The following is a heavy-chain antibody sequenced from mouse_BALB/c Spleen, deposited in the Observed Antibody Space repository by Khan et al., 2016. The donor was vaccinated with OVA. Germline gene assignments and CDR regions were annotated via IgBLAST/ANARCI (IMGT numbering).Heavy chain of an antibody. CDR3: ARHAYYGNLMDY. CDR1: GFTFSSYT. Sequence: EVELVESGGGLVQPGGSLKLSCAASGFTFSSYTMSWVRQTPEKRLEWVAYISNGGGSTYYPDTVKGRFTISRDNAKNTLYLQMSSLKSEDTAMYYCARHAYYGNLMDYWGQGTSVTVSS. J-gene: IGHJ4*01. D-gene: IGHD2-10*01. V-gene: IGHV5-12-2*01. CDR2: ISNGGGST.